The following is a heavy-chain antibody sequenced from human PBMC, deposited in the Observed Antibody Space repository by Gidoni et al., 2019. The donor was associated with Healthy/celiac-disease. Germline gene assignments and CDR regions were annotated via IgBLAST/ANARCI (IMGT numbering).Heavy chain of an antibody. CDR3: ARGADCSGGSCYSRLYYFDY. Sequence: QVQLQESGPGLVKPSATLSLTCTVSGGSFSSGSYYWSWIRQPPGKGLEWIGYIYYSGSTNYNPSLKSRVTISVDTSKNQFSLKLSSVTAADTAVYYCARGADCSGGSCYSRLYYFDYWGQGTLVTVSS. J-gene: IGHJ4*02. CDR1: GGSFSSGSYY. V-gene: IGHV4-61*01. CDR2: IYYSGST. D-gene: IGHD2-15*01.